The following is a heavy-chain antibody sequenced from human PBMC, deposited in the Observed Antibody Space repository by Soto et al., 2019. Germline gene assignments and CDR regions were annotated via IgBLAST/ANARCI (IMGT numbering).Heavy chain of an antibody. V-gene: IGHV1-18*01. D-gene: IGHD6-19*01. CDR1: GYTFTSYG. CDR3: ARDLSAPSSGSPSHFDY. CDR2: ISAYNGDT. J-gene: IGHJ4*02. Sequence: QVQLVQSGAEVKKPGASVKVSCKASGYTFTSYGISWVRQAPGQGLEWMGWISAYNGDTNYVQRLQGRVTMTTDTSTSTAYMELRSLGSDDTAVYYCARDLSAPSSGSPSHFDYWGQGTLVTVSS.